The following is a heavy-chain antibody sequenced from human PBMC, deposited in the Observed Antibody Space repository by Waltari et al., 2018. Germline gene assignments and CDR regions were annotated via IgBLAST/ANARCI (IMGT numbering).Heavy chain of an antibody. V-gene: IGHV4-38-2*01. CDR2: IYHSGSS. Sequence: QLQASGPGVVQSSATPPPTCVSSGSSISSGYYWGWIRQPPGKGLEWIGSIYHSGSSYYNPTLKSRVTISVDTSKNQFSLKLSSVAAADAAVDYCARQSGSSSSVDYWGQGTLVTVSS. D-gene: IGHD6-6*01. CDR3: ARQSGSSSSVDY. J-gene: IGHJ4*02. CDR1: GSSISSGYY.